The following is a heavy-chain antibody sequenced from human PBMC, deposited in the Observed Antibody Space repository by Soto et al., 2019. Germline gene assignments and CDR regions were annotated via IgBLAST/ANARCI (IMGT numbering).Heavy chain of an antibody. V-gene: IGHV4-59*08. CDR2: IYYSGST. J-gene: IGHJ3*02. Sequence: XXTLSLPFTVSGGSISSYYWRWILQPPGKGLEWIGYIYYSGSTNYNPSLKSRVTISVDTSKNQFSLKLSSVTAADTAVYYCARSGTDSGYDSFDIWGQGTMVTVSS. CDR1: GGSISSYY. D-gene: IGHD5-12*01. CDR3: ARSGTDSGYDSFDI.